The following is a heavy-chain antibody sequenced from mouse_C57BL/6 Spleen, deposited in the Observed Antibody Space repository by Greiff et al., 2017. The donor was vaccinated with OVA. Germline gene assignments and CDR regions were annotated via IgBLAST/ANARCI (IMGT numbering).Heavy chain of an antibody. CDR1: GYTFTSYW. CDR3: ARGISYYFFGY. Sequence: QVQLQQPGAELVKPGASVTMSCKASGYTFTSYWMNWVKQRPGRGLEWIGRIDRNSGGTKYNEKLKSKATMTVEQPSSTAYIQLSSLTSEYSAVYYCARGISYYFFGYWDQGTTLTGSS. V-gene: IGHV1-72*01. D-gene: IGHD1-1*01. CDR2: IDRNSGGT. J-gene: IGHJ2*01.